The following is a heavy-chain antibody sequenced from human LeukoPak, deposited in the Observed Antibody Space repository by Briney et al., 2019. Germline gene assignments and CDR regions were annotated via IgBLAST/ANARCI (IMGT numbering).Heavy chain of an antibody. V-gene: IGHV3-23*01. J-gene: IGHJ4*02. D-gene: IGHD5-12*01. CDR2: IRGSGGST. Sequence: GGSLRLSCAASGFTFSSYGMSWVRQAPGKGLEWVSAIRGSGGSTYYADSVKGRFTISRDNSKNTLYLQMNSLRAEDTAVYYCARGDGPTILDCWGQGTLVTVSS. CDR3: ARGDGPTILDC. CDR1: GFTFSSYG.